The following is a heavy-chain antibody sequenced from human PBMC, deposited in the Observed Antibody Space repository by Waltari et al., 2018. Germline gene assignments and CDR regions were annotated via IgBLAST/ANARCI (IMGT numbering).Heavy chain of an antibody. CDR3: ARGQSGWYEYGDWFDP. V-gene: IGHV1-8*03. CDR2: MNPNSGNT. D-gene: IGHD6-19*01. CDR1: GYTFTSYD. Sequence: QVQLVQPGAEVKKPGASVKVSCKASGYTFTSYDINWVRQATGQGLEWMGWMNPNSGNTGYAQKFQGRVTITRNTSISTAYMALSSLRSEDTAVYYCARGQSGWYEYGDWFDPWGQGTLVTVSS. J-gene: IGHJ5*02.